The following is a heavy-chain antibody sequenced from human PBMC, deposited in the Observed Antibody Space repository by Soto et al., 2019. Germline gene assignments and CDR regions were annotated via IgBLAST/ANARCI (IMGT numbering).Heavy chain of an antibody. Sequence: PXXTLSLPFAVSGGSISSSNCGSWVRQPPGKGLEWIGEIYHSGSTNFNPSLKSRVTISVDKSKNQFSLKLNSVNAADTAVYYCARVSGSYYYGMDVWGQGTTVTVSS. CDR1: GGSISSSNC. CDR2: IYHSGST. V-gene: IGHV4-4*02. CDR3: ARVSGSYYYGMDV. J-gene: IGHJ6*02.